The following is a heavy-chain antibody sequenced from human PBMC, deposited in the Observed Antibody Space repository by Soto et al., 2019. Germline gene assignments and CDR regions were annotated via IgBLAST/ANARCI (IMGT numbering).Heavy chain of an antibody. D-gene: IGHD6-13*01. J-gene: IGHJ4*02. CDR2: ISYDGINK. V-gene: IGHV3-30*18. CDR3: AKDLGGSSSWYFDY. Sequence: GGGLRLSWGGAGFNXSSYGRHWGRQGPGKGLEWLAVISYDGINKYYAHSVKGRFTISRDNSKNTLYLQMNSLRAEDTAVYYCAKDLGGSSSWYFDYWGQGTLVTVSS. CDR1: GFNXSSYG.